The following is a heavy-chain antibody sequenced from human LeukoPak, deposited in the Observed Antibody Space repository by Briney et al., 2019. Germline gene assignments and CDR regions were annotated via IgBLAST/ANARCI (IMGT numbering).Heavy chain of an antibody. J-gene: IGHJ4*02. V-gene: IGHV4-4*02. CDR2: IYHSGST. CDR3: ARGRAYVLRYFEGAYYFDY. D-gene: IGHD3-9*01. CDR1: GGSISSSNW. Sequence: SETLSLTCAVSGGSISSSNWWSWVRQPPGKGLEWIGKIYHSGSTNNNPSLKSRVTLSIDTSKNQFSLKLSSVTAADTAVYYCARGRAYVLRYFEGAYYFDYWGQGTLVTVSS.